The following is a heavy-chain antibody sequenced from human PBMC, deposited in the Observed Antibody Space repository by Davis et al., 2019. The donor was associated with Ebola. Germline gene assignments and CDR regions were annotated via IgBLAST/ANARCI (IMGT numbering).Heavy chain of an antibody. CDR3: ASRLTYGAIQS. CDR1: GGSISSSNW. Sequence: MPSETLSLTCAVSGGSISSSNWWSWVRQPPGKGLEWIGEIYHSGSTNYNPSLQSRVTISVDTSKNQFSLKMNSVTAADTAVYYCASRLTYGAIQSWGQGTLVTVSS. D-gene: IGHD4/OR15-4a*01. V-gene: IGHV4-4*02. CDR2: IYHSGST. J-gene: IGHJ5*02.